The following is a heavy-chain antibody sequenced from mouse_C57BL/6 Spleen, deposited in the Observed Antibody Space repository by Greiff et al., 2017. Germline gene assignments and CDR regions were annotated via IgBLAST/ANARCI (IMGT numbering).Heavy chain of an antibody. CDR3: VSHEFAY. Sequence: DVQLVESGGGLVQPKGSLKLSCAASGFSFNTYAMNWVRQAPGKGLEWVARIRSKSNNYATYYADSVKDRFTISRDDSESMLYLQMNNLNTEDTAMYYCVSHEFAYWGQGTLVTVSA. CDR1: GFSFNTYA. V-gene: IGHV10-1*01. CDR2: IRSKSNNYAT. J-gene: IGHJ3*01.